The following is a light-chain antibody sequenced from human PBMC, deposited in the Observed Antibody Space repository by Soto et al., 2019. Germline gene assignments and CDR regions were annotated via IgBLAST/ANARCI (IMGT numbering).Light chain of an antibody. CDR3: QQYENLPT. V-gene: IGKV1-33*01. CDR1: QGIRND. J-gene: IGKJ5*01. Sequence: TQSPSSLSASVGDRVTITCRASQGIRNDLGWYQQKPGRAPKLLIYDASNLEAGVPSRFRGSVSGTDFTFTISRLQPEDIATYYCQQYENLPTFGQGTRLEIK. CDR2: DAS.